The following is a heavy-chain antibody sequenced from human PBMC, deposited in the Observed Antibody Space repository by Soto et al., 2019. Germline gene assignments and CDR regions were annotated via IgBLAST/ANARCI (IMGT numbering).Heavy chain of an antibody. Sequence: GASVKVSCKASGYIFTGNYMHWVQQAPGQGLEYMGWINPNNGATNYAQNFQGRVTMTWDTSISTAYMEVRRLRSDETAVYYCAPHYPDSSGYFDHWGQGSLVTVSS. CDR1: GYIFTGNY. J-gene: IGHJ4*02. CDR2: INPNNGAT. V-gene: IGHV1-2*02. D-gene: IGHD3-22*01. CDR3: APHYPDSSGYFDH.